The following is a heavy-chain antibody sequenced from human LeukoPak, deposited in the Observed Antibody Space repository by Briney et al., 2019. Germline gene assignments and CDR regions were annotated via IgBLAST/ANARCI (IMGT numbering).Heavy chain of an antibody. V-gene: IGHV3-15*01. CDR2: IKSKADGGTA. CDR3: TTDYC. CDR1: GDSFSKAW. J-gene: IGHJ4*02. Sequence: GGSLRLSCAASGDSFSKAWMSWVRQAPGKGLEWVARIKSKADGGTADYITPVKGRFTISRDDSKNTMYLQMNSLKTEDTAVYYSTTDYCCGQGTLVTVSS.